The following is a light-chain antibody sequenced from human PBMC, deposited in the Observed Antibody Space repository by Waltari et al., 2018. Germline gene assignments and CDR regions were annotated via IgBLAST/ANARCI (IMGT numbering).Light chain of an antibody. CDR2: DAS. J-gene: IGKJ1*01. CDR3: QKYGTRPAT. V-gene: IGKV3-20*01. Sequence: EIVLTQSPASLSLSPGDRATLSCRASQSVGRTLAWYQQKPGQAPRLLIYDASTRATGIPDRFSCRGSGTDFSLTIPRLEPEDFAVYYCQKYGTRPATFGQGTKVEVK. CDR1: QSVGRT.